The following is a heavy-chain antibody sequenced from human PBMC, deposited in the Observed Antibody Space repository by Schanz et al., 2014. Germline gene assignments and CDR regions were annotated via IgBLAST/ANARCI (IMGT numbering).Heavy chain of an antibody. CDR3: AKHLYQYNYYGMDV. Sequence: EVQLVESGGGLVQPWGSLRLSCAASGYTFSSNAMSWVRQAPGKGLEWVSTISGSGGSTYYADSVKGRFTISRDNSKNTLSLQLNSLRADDTAVYYCAKHLYQYNYYGMDVWGQGTTVTVSS. J-gene: IGHJ6*02. CDR2: ISGSGGST. D-gene: IGHD2-2*02. CDR1: GYTFSSNA. V-gene: IGHV3-23*04.